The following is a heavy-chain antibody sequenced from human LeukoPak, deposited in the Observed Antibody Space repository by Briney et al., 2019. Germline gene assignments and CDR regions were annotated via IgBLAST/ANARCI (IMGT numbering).Heavy chain of an antibody. Sequence: ASVKVSCKVSGYTLTGLSMHWVRQAPGKGLEWMGGFDPEDGETIYAQKFQGRVTMTEDTSTDTAYMELSSLRSEDTAVYYCAVPAAQGDNWFDPWGQGTLVTVSS. CDR1: GYTLTGLS. CDR3: AVPAAQGDNWFDP. J-gene: IGHJ5*02. V-gene: IGHV1-24*01. D-gene: IGHD2-2*01. CDR2: FDPEDGET.